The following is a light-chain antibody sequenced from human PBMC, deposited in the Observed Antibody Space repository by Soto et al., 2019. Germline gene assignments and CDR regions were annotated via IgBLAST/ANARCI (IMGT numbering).Light chain of an antibody. CDR2: DAS. V-gene: IGKV3-11*01. J-gene: IGKJ4*01. CDR1: QSVSSY. CDR3: PESNNLHRT. Sequence: EIVLTQSPATLSLSPGERATLSCRASQSVSSYLAWYQQKPGQAPRLLIYDASNRATGIPARFSGSGSGTDFTLTISSLESEDFAVYYCPESNNLHRTFGGRSKVEIK.